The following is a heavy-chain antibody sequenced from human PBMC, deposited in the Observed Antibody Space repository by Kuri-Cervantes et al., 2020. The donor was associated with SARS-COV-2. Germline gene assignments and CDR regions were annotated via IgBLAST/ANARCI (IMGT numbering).Heavy chain of an antibody. Sequence: GESLKISCTASGFIFSDYYMTWIRQAPGKGLEWVSNIGPSGTTKYYADSVKGRFTISRDNAKNSLYLQMNSLRAEDTAVYYCAREMGFIVDLWSGYKDYWGQGTLVTVSS. V-gene: IGHV3-11*04. CDR2: IGPSGTTK. CDR1: GFIFSDYY. D-gene: IGHD3-3*01. CDR3: AREMGFIVDLWSGYKDY. J-gene: IGHJ4*02.